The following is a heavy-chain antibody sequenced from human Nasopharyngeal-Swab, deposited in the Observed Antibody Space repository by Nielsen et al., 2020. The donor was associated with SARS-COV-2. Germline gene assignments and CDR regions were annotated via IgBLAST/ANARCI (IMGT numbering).Heavy chain of an antibody. D-gene: IGHD6-6*01. J-gene: IGHJ4*02. CDR1: GGTLTTYS. Sequence: SVKVSCKTSGGTLTTYSIAWVRQAPGQGLEWMGRIFPLYGSVDYAQRFQGRVTITADESTNTAHMELSSLRSEATAMYYCARGIEYSSSSWFEYWGQGTLVTVSS. CDR3: ARGIEYSSSSWFEY. CDR2: IFPLYGSV. V-gene: IGHV1-69*13.